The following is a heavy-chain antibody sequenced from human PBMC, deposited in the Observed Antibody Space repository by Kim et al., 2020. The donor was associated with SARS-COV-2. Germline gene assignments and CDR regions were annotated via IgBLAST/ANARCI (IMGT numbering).Heavy chain of an antibody. J-gene: IGHJ6*02. Sequence: SETLSLTCTVSGGSISSGGYYWSWIRQHPGKGLEWIGYIYYSGSTYYNPSLKSRVTISVDTSKNQFSLKLSSVTAADTAVYYCARDWGEVTTGRWHARYYYYGMDVWGQGTTVTVSS. CDR1: GGSISSGGYY. V-gene: IGHV4-31*03. CDR3: ARDWGEVTTGRWHARYYYYGMDV. CDR2: IYYSGST. D-gene: IGHD4-17*01.